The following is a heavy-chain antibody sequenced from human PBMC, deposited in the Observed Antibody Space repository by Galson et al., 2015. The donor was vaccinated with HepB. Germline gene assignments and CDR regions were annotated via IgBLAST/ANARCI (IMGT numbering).Heavy chain of an antibody. Sequence: CKASGYTFTSYYMHWVRQAPGQGLEWMGIINPSGGSTSYAQKFQGRVTMTRDTSTSTVYMELSSLRSEDTAVYYCARSWYCGGDCSDAFDIWGQGTMVTVSS. J-gene: IGHJ3*02. CDR2: INPSGGST. CDR1: GYTFTSYY. V-gene: IGHV1-46*01. D-gene: IGHD2-21*02. CDR3: ARSWYCGGDCSDAFDI.